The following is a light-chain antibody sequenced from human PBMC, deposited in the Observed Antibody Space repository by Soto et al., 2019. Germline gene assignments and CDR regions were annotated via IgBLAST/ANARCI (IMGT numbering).Light chain of an antibody. V-gene: IGLV2-11*01. J-gene: IGLJ1*01. CDR2: DVS. CDR3: CSYAGSYTYV. CDR1: SSDVGGYNY. Sequence: QSALTQPRSVSGSPGQSVTISCNGTSSDVGGYNYVSWYQQHPGKAPKLMIYDVSKRPSGVPDRFSGSKSGNTASLTISGLQAEDEADYYCCSYAGSYTYVFGTGTKV.